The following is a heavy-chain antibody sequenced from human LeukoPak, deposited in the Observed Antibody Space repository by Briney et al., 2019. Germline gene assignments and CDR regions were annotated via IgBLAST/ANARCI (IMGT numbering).Heavy chain of an antibody. CDR2: ISYDGSNK. Sequence: GGSLRLSCAASGFTFSSYGMHWVRQAPGKGLEWVAVISYDGSNKYYADSVKGRFTISRDNSKNTLYLQMNSLRAEDTAVYYCAKDRVEYPGNGYFDYWGQGTLVTVSS. D-gene: IGHD1-1*01. J-gene: IGHJ4*02. V-gene: IGHV3-30*18. CDR3: AKDRVEYPGNGYFDY. CDR1: GFTFSSYG.